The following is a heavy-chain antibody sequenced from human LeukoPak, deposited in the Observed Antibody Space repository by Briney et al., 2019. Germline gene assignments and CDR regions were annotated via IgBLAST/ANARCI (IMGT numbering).Heavy chain of an antibody. V-gene: IGHV3-7*01. CDR1: GLTFSSYW. CDR3: ARDYPYGDYGHYYYGMDV. D-gene: IGHD4-17*01. CDR2: IKQDGGAK. Sequence: GGFLRLSCVATGLTFSSYWVSWVRQAPGKGLEWVVSIKQDGGAKHYVDSVEGRFTISRDNAKNSLYLQLNSLSAEDTAMYHCARDYPYGDYGHYYYGMDVWGQGTTVTVSS. J-gene: IGHJ6*02.